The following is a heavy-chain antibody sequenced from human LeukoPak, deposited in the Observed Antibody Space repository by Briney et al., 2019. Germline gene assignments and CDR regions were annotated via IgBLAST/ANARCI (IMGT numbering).Heavy chain of an antibody. CDR3: ARWTTVTRAFDY. Sequence: GASVKVSCKASGYTFTMYGITWVRQAPGQGLEWMGWISAYNDNTNYAQNLQDRVTMTTDASTSTVYMELRSLGSDDTAVYYCARWTTVTRAFDYWGQGTLVTVSS. D-gene: IGHD4-17*01. CDR1: GYTFTMYG. V-gene: IGHV1-18*01. CDR2: ISAYNDNT. J-gene: IGHJ4*02.